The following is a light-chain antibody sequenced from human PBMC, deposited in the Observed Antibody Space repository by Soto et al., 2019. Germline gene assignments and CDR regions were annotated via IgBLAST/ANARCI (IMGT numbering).Light chain of an antibody. Sequence: QSALTQPASVSGSPGQSITISCTGTSSDVGGYNYVSWYQQHPGKAPKLMIFEGSKRPSGVSNRFSGSKSGNTASLTISGLQAEDEADYYCCSYAGSSTNYVFGTGTKLTVL. V-gene: IGLV2-23*01. CDR1: SSDVGGYNY. J-gene: IGLJ1*01. CDR2: EGS. CDR3: CSYAGSSTNYV.